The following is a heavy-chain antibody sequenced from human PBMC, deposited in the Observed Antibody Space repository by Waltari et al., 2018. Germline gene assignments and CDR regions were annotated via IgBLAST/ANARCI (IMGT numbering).Heavy chain of an antibody. CDR1: GDSFGSNY. Sequence: QVQLQESGPGLVKPSETLSLTCTVSGDSFGSNYWSWIRQPPGKGLEWIGYIYYTGSTNYNPSFKSRVTISVDTSKNEFSLKLKYVTAADTAVYYCARVDSYEKFLDYWGQGALVSVSS. CDR2: IYYTGST. D-gene: IGHD5-12*01. J-gene: IGHJ4*02. CDR3: ARVDSYEKFLDY. V-gene: IGHV4-59*01.